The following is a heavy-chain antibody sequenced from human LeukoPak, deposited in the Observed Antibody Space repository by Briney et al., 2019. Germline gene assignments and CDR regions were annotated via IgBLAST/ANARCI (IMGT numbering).Heavy chain of an antibody. D-gene: IGHD2-15*01. Sequence: GGSLRLSCAASGFTFSSYAMHWVRQAPGKGLEWAAVISYDGSNKYYADSVKGRFTIPRDNSKNTLYLQMNSLRAEDTAVYYCARERSSDYCSGGSCEGDWFDPWGQGTLVTVSS. J-gene: IGHJ5*02. CDR1: GFTFSSYA. V-gene: IGHV3-30-3*01. CDR2: ISYDGSNK. CDR3: ARERSSDYCSGGSCEGDWFDP.